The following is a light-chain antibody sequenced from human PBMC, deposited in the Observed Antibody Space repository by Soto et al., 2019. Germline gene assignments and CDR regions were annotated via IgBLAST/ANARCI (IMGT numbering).Light chain of an antibody. J-gene: IGLJ2*01. V-gene: IGLV2-8*01. Sequence: QSALAQPPSASGSPGQSVTISCTGSSSDVGGYNYVSWYQQYPGKAPKLMIYDVPKRPSGVPDRFSGSKSGNTASLTVSGLQAEDEADYYCSSYAGTNNALFGGGTKVTVL. CDR3: SSYAGTNNAL. CDR1: SSDVGGYNY. CDR2: DVP.